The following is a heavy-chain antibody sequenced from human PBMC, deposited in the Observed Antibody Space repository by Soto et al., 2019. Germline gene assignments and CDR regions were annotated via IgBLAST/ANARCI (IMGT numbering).Heavy chain of an antibody. CDR1: GFTFSSYS. D-gene: IGHD3-10*01. Sequence: GGSLRLSCAASGFTFSSYSMNWVRQAPGKGLEWVSSISGSGGTTYYADSVKGRFTISRDNSKNTLYLQMNSLRAEDTAVYYCAKSVIRGNWFDPWGQGTLVTVSS. CDR2: ISGSGGTT. V-gene: IGHV3-23*01. J-gene: IGHJ5*02. CDR3: AKSVIRGNWFDP.